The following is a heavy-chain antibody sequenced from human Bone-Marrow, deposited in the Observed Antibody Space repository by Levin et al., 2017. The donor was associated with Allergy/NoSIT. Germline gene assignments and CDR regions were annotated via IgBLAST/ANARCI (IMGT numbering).Heavy chain of an antibody. D-gene: IGHD6-19*01. V-gene: IGHV2-70*04. CDR2: IDWDDDK. CDR1: GFSLSTSGMR. CDR3: ARHSSGWPIDY. J-gene: IGHJ4*02. Sequence: QTLTLTCTFSGFSLSTSGMRVSWIRQPPGKALEWLARIDWDDDKFYSTSLKTRLTISKDTSKNQVVLTMTNMDPVDTATYYCARHSSGWPIDYWGQGTLVTVSS.